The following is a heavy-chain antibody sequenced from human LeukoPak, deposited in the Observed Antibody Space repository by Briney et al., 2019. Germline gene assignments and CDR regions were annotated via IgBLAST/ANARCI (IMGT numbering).Heavy chain of an antibody. V-gene: IGHV3-21*01. CDR1: GFTFSSYS. J-gene: IGHJ2*01. CDR2: ISSSSSNT. CDR3: ARDRADVDTAMPEDWYFEL. Sequence: GGSLRLSCAASGFTFSSYSMNWVRQAPGKGLEWVSSISSSSSNTYYADSVKGRFTISRDNAKNSLYLQMNSLRADDTAVYYCARDRADVDTAMPEDWYFELWGPGTLGTVSS. D-gene: IGHD5-18*01.